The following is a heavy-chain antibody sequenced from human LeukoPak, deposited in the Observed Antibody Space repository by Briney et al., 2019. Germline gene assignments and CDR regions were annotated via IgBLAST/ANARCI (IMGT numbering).Heavy chain of an antibody. V-gene: IGHV1-2*02. D-gene: IGHD2-8*02. CDR1: GYAFTGYY. CDR3: ASSPELVDYFDY. CDR2: VNPNTGVT. J-gene: IGHJ4*02. Sequence: ASVKVSCKASGYAFTGYYMHWLRQAPGQGPEWLGYVNPNTGVTKLAQNFQGRLTMTSDTSIRTAYMELRKLTSDDTAVYYCASSPELVDYFDYWGQGTLVTVSS.